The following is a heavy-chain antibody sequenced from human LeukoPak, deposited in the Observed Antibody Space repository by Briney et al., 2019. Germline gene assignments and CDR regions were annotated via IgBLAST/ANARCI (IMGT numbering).Heavy chain of an antibody. D-gene: IGHD1-1*01. V-gene: IGHV1-46*01. CDR1: GYTFTSYA. CDR3: ARSTDSTPRY. J-gene: IGHJ4*02. CDR2: INPSGGST. Sequence: ASVKVSCKASGYTFTSYAMNWVRQAPGQGLEWMGIINPSGGSTSYAQKFQGRVTITADKSTSTAYMELSRLRSDDTAVYYCARSTDSTPRYWGQGTLVTVSS.